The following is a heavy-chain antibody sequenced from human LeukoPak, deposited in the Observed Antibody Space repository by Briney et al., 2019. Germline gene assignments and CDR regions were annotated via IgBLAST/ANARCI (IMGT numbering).Heavy chain of an antibody. CDR3: VREDTPATANY. Sequence: GGSLRLSCAASGFNFANHAMSWVRQTAGKGLEWVSAISGSGDITYYADSVKGRFTISRDNSKDTLFLQMHSLRPGDTAVYYCVREDTPATANYWGQGTLVTISS. V-gene: IGHV3-23*01. D-gene: IGHD2-21*02. CDR2: ISGSGDIT. CDR1: GFNFANHA. J-gene: IGHJ4*02.